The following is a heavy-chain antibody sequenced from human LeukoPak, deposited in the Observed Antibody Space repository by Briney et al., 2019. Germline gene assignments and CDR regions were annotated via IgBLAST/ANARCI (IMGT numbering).Heavy chain of an antibody. J-gene: IGHJ5*02. CDR3: ATKDYYGSGMGGWFDP. Sequence: ASVKVSCKVSGYTLTELSMHWVRQAPGKGLEWMGGFDPEDGETIYAQKFQGRVTMTEDTSTDTAYMELSSLRSEDTAVYYCATKDYYGSGMGGWFDPWGQGTLVTVSS. V-gene: IGHV1-24*01. CDR1: GYTLTELS. CDR2: FDPEDGET. D-gene: IGHD3-10*01.